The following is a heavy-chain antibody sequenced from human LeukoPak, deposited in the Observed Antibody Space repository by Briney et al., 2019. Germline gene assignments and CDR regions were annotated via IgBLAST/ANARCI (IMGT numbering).Heavy chain of an antibody. CDR3: ARDLHCGGDCYPLTY. CDR1: GFTFSSYW. J-gene: IGHJ4*02. CDR2: INSDGSST. V-gene: IGHV3-74*01. D-gene: IGHD2-21*01. Sequence: PGGSLRLSCAASGFTFSSYWMHWVRQAPGKGLVWVSRINSDGSSTSYADSVKGRFTISRDNAKNTLYLQMNSLRAEDTAVYYCARDLHCGGDCYPLTYWGRGTLVTVSS.